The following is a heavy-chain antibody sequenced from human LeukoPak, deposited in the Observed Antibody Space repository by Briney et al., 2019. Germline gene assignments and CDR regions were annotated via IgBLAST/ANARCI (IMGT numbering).Heavy chain of an antibody. CDR3: ARDSKYYDFWSGYYGGWFDP. D-gene: IGHD3-3*01. J-gene: IGHJ5*02. CDR2: IYYSGST. V-gene: IGHV4-39*07. Sequence: SATLSLTCTVSGGSISSSSYYWGWIRQPPGRGLEWIVSIYYSGSTYYNPSLKSRVTISVDTSKNQFSLKLSSVTAADTAVYYCARDSKYYDFWSGYYGGWFDPWGQGTLVTVSS. CDR1: GGSISSSSYY.